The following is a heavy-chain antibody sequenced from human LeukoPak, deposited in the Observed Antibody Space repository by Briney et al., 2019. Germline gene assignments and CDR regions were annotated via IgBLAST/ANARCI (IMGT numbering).Heavy chain of an antibody. CDR3: ARSTVSGSYEIDY. V-gene: IGHV3-66*01. D-gene: IGHD1-26*01. Sequence: GGSLRLSCAASGFTVSSNYMSWVRQAPGKGLEWVSVIYSGGSTYYADSVKGRSTTSRDNSKNTLYLQMNSLRAEDTAVYYCARSTVSGSYEIDYWGQGTLVTVSS. CDR1: GFTVSSNY. J-gene: IGHJ4*02. CDR2: IYSGGST.